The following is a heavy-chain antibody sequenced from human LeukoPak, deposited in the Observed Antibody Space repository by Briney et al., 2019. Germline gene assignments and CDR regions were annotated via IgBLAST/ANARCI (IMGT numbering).Heavy chain of an antibody. J-gene: IGHJ4*02. V-gene: IGHV3-48*03. CDR1: GFTFSSYE. CDR2: ISSSGSTI. D-gene: IGHD3-10*02. Sequence: GGSLRLSCAASGFTFSSYEMNWVSQAPGKGLEWVSYISSSGSTIYYADSVKGRFTISRDNAKNSLYLQMNSLRAEDTAVYYCASIDFRITMSIDYWGQGTLVTVSS. CDR3: ASIDFRITMSIDY.